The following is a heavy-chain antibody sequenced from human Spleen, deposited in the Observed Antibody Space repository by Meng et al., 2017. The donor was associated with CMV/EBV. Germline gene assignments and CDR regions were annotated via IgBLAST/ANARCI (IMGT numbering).Heavy chain of an antibody. J-gene: IGHJ4*02. CDR2: INPNGCST. V-gene: IGHV1-46*01. Sequence: VQVGAEVKKPGTSVMVSCKASGYSFTRYYMHWVRQAPGQGIEWMGIINPNGCSTSVSQNFQCRVTLTRDTSTSTVYMEVSSLRSEDTAVYYCVKMDQRRGLDYWGQGTLVTVSS. CDR1: GYSFTRYY. CDR3: VKMDQRRGLDY. D-gene: IGHD2-8*01.